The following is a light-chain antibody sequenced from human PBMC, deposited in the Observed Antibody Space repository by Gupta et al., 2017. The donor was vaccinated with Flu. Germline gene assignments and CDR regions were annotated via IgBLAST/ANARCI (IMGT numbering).Light chain of an antibody. CDR1: QSLVHRNGNTY. CDR2: RVS. CDR3: MQGTHWPT. J-gene: IGKJ1*01. Sequence: DVVFPQSQLSLPVTLGQPASISCRSSQSLVHRNGNTYLTWFQQRPGQSPRRLIYRVSNRHSGVPDRFSGSGSGTDFTLNISRVEAEDVGIYYCMQGTHWPTFGQGTKVEIK. V-gene: IGKV2-30*02.